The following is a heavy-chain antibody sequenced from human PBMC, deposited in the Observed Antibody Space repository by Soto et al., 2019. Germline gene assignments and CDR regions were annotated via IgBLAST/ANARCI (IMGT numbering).Heavy chain of an antibody. CDR2: IWSDGSNE. V-gene: IGHV3-33*01. Sequence: QVQLVESGGGVVQPGMSLRLSCAASGFTFSTYGVHWVRQAPGKGLEWVAVIWSDGSNEYYADSVKGRFTISRDNSKNTLFLQMDRLTNEDTAVYYCARDIMVRGRSYYVMDVWGQGTTGTVSS. CDR1: GFTFSTYG. CDR3: ARDIMVRGRSYYVMDV. J-gene: IGHJ6*02. D-gene: IGHD3-10*01.